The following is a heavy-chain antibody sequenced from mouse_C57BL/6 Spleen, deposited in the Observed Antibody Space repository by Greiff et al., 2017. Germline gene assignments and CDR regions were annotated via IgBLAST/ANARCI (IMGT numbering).Heavy chain of an antibody. Sequence: QVQLQQPGAELVKPGASVKLSCKASGYTFTSYWMQWVKQRPGQGLEWIGEIDPSDSYTNYNQKFKGKATLTVDTSSSTAYMQLSSLTSEDSAVYYCARVAGDYWGQGTSVTVSS. CDR3: ARVAGDY. CDR2: IDPSDSYT. D-gene: IGHD6-1*01. J-gene: IGHJ4*01. CDR1: GYTFTSYW. V-gene: IGHV1-50*01.